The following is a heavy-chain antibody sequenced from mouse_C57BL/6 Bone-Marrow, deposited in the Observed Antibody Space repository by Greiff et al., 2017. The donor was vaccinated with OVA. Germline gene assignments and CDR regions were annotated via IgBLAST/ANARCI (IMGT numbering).Heavy chain of an antibody. CDR2: IRSKSNNYAT. CDR1: GFSFNTYA. V-gene: IGHV10-1*01. D-gene: IGHD2-3*01. CDR3: VRGDGYYDYFDY. J-gene: IGHJ2*01. Sequence: EVQRVESGGGLVQPKGSLKLSCAASGFSFNTYAMNWVRQAPGKGLEWVARIRSKSNNYATYYADSVKDRFTISRDDSESMLYLQMNNLKTEDTAMYYCVRGDGYYDYFDYWGQGTTLTVSS.